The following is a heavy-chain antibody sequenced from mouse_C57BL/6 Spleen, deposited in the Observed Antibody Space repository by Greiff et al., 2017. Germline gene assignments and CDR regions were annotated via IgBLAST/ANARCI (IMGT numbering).Heavy chain of an antibody. V-gene: IGHV1-81*01. D-gene: IGHD2-4*01. CDR3: ARKGYDYDQDY. J-gene: IGHJ2*01. Sequence: VKVVESGAELARPGPPVTLSCKASGYTFTSYGISWGKQRTGQGLEWIGEIYPRGGNPYYNEKLTGKATLTADKSSSPAYMELRSLTSEDSAVYFCARKGYDYDQDYWGQGATLTVSS. CDR2: IYPRGGNP. CDR1: GYTFTSYG.